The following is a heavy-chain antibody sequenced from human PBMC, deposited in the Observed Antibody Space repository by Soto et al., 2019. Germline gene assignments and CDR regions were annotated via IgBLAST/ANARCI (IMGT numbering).Heavy chain of an antibody. CDR3: ATVRSSSPYYYYYYYGMDV. J-gene: IGHJ6*02. Sequence: ASVKVSCKVSGYTLTELSMHWVRQAPGKGLEWMGGFDPEDGETIYAQKFQGRVTMTEDTSTDTAYMELSSLRSEDTAVYYCATVRSSSPYYYYYYYGMDVWGQGTTVTVSS. V-gene: IGHV1-24*01. D-gene: IGHD6-6*01. CDR2: FDPEDGET. CDR1: GYTLTELS.